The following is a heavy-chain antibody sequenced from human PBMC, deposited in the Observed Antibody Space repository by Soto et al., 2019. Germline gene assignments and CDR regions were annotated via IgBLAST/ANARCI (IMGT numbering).Heavy chain of an antibody. Sequence: QVQLVQSGAEVKKPGSSVKVSCKASGYTFTSYAMHWVRQAPGQRLEWMGWINAGNGNTKYSQKFQGRVTITRDTSASIAYMELSRLRSEDTAVYYCARGKVRGVIYYYYYGMDVWGQGTTVTVSS. CDR2: INAGNGNT. CDR3: ARGKVRGVIYYYYYGMDV. CDR1: GYTFTSYA. V-gene: IGHV1-3*01. D-gene: IGHD3-10*01. J-gene: IGHJ6*02.